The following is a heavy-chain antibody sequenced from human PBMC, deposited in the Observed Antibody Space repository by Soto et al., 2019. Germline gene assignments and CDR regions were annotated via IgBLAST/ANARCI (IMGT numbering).Heavy chain of an antibody. CDR1: GGSISSSNW. CDR3: SIGVDCSSTSSDAPGGSSSFDY. D-gene: IGHD2-2*01. CDR2: IYHSGST. Sequence: SETLSLTCAVSGGSISSSNWWSWVRQPPGKGLEWIGEIYHSGSTNYNPSLKSRVTISVDKSKNQFSLKLSSVTAAATDVYNCSIGVDCSSTSSDAPGGSSSFDYWGQGTLVTVSS. J-gene: IGHJ4*02. V-gene: IGHV4-4*02.